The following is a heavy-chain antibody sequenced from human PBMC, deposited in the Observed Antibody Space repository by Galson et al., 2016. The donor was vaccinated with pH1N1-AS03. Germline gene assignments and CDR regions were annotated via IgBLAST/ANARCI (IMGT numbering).Heavy chain of an antibody. D-gene: IGHD2-8*02. CDR2: IKSDGSTR. Sequence: SLRLSCAGSGFLFGSPWMGWVRQAPGKGLEWVANIKSDGSTRYYVDSVKGRFTISRDNIKNSVSLQMDALREDDTAVYYCARHGPWCFDFWAQGTRVTVSS. V-gene: IGHV3-7*01. CDR1: GFLFGSPW. CDR3: ARHGPWCFDF. J-gene: IGHJ4*02.